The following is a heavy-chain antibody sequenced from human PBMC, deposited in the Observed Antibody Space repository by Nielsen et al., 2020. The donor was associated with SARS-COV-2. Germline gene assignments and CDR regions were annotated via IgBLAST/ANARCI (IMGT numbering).Heavy chain of an antibody. CDR3: ARKSGGDFYLDT. J-gene: IGHJ4*02. D-gene: IGHD2-21*02. CDR2: ISSSGGTI. CDR1: GFRFGDYG. Sequence: GGSLRLSCVASGFRFGDYGLAWVRQAPGKGLEWVSGISSSGGTIYYADSVKGRFTISRDISRNTLNLQLDSLRVEDTAIYYCARKSGGDFYLDTWGQGTMVTVSS. V-gene: IGHV3-23*01.